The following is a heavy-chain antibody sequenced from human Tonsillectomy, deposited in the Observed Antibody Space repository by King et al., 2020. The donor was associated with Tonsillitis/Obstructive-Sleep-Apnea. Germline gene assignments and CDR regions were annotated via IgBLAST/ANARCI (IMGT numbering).Heavy chain of an antibody. V-gene: IGHV3-30*04. D-gene: IGHD2-2*01. J-gene: IGHJ6*02. CDR1: GFTFSSYA. CDR2: ISYDGSNK. Sequence: VQLVESGGGVVQPGRSLRLSCAASGFTFSSYAMHWVRQAPGKGLEWVAVISYDGSNKYYADSVKGRFTISRDNSKNTLYLQMNSLRAEDTAVYYCERLCSSTSCYYGMDVWGQGTTVTVSS. CDR3: ERLCSSTSCYYGMDV.